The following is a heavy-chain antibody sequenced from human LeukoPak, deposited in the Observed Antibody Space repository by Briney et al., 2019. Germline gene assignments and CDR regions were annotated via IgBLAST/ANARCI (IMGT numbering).Heavy chain of an antibody. D-gene: IGHD6-25*01. V-gene: IGHV3-74*01. CDR2: LNGDVSDP. CDR3: ARAQYNSGGLIYL. CDR1: GFTLSSYW. Sequence: GKSLGLSCAASGFTLSSYWMPWVRQVPGKGLVWVARLNGDVSDPTYADSVKGRFTIAGDTAKNTLYLRMNSLRAEDTALYYCARAQYNSGGLIYLWGQGTLVTVSS. J-gene: IGHJ5*02.